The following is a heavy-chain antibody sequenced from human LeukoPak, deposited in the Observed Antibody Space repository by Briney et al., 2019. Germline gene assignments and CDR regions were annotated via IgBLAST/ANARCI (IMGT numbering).Heavy chain of an antibody. Sequence: PSETLSLTCAVYGGSFSGYYWSWIRQPPGKGLEWIGEINHSGSTNYNPSLKSRVTISVDTSKNQFSLKLSSVTAADTAVYYCARGSPLYYYGSGSLPGYYYYGMDVWGQGTTVTVSS. CDR2: INHSGST. CDR1: GGSFSGYY. CDR3: ARGSPLYYYGSGSLPGYYYYGMDV. J-gene: IGHJ6*02. V-gene: IGHV4-34*01. D-gene: IGHD3-10*01.